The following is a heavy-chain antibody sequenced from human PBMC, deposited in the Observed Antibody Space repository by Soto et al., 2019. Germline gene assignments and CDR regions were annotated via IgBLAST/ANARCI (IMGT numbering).Heavy chain of an antibody. CDR1: GFTVSNNY. Sequence: EVQLVESGGGLIQPGGSLRLSCAVSGFTVSNNYMSWVRQAPGKGLEGVSVIYSGGYTAYGDSVKGRFTISRDNSKNTLFLKMNRRRPPDPAVFFWATQPGGGGYWGQGTLVTVSS. CDR2: IYSGGYT. J-gene: IGHJ4*02. V-gene: IGHV3-53*01. CDR3: ATQPGGGGY. D-gene: IGHD3-10*01.